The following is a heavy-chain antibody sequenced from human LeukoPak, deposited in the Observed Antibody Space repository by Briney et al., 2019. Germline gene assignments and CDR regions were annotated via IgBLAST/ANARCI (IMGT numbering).Heavy chain of an antibody. CDR2: IYYSGST. Sequence: SETLSLTCTVSGGSISSYYWSWIRQPPGKGLEWIGYIYYSGSTNCNPSLKSRVTISVDTSKNQFSLKLSSVTAADTAVYYCARDSSGYYPYNWFDPWGQGTLVTVSS. J-gene: IGHJ5*02. CDR1: GGSISSYY. D-gene: IGHD3-22*01. V-gene: IGHV4-59*01. CDR3: ARDSSGYYPYNWFDP.